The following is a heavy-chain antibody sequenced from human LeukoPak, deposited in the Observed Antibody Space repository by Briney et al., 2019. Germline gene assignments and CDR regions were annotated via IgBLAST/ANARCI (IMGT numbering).Heavy chain of an antibody. CDR1: GFTFSSYW. Sequence: GGSLTLSCAASGFTFSSYWMSWVRQAPGKGLEWVANIKQDGSEKYYVDSVKGRFTISRDNAKNSLYLQMNSLRAEDTAVYYCARGWVAAAGTIDYWGQGTLVTVSS. CDR2: IKQDGSEK. D-gene: IGHD6-13*01. V-gene: IGHV3-7*01. CDR3: ARGWVAAAGTIDY. J-gene: IGHJ4*02.